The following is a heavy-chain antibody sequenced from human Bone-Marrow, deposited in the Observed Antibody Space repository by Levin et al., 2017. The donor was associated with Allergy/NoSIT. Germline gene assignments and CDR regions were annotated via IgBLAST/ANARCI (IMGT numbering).Heavy chain of an antibody. CDR1: GFTFSTYW. CDR3: VRDLAGRDGN. D-gene: IGHD2-21*02. Sequence: GESLKISCAASGFTFSTYWMHWVRQGPGKELVWVSRTNEDGRITNYADTVQGRFAISRDNARNTLYLQMNNLRAEDTAVYYCVRDLAGRDGNLGQGTLVTVSS. CDR2: TNEDGRIT. V-gene: IGHV3-74*01. J-gene: IGHJ4*02.